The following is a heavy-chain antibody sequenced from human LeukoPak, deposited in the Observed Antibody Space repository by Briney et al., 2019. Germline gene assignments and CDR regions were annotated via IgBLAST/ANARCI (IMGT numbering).Heavy chain of an antibody. D-gene: IGHD1-7*01. CDR3: AHKPAQKNYFDP. CDR1: GFSLSAPQVA. V-gene: IGHV2-5*02. J-gene: IGHJ5*02. CDR2: TYWGADK. Sequence: SGPTLVNSPQTLTLTCTFSGFSLSAPQVAVGWIRQPPGKALEFLALTYWGADKRFSSSLRSRLTITSDASKNQVVLTVANLDPVDTATYYCAHKPAQKNYFDPWGQGTLVTVSS.